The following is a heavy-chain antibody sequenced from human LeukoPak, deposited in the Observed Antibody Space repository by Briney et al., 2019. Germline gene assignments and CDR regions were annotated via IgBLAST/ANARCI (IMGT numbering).Heavy chain of an antibody. V-gene: IGHV3-33*01. CDR3: ATTYYETTGYLDWYFDL. J-gene: IGHJ2*01. Sequence: PGRSLRLSCAASVFTFSSFGMHWVRQVPGKGLEWVAVIWYDGSEKYYADSVKGRFTISRDNSKNTLYLQVNSLRAEDTAVYYCATTYYETTGYLDWYFDLWGRGTLVTVSS. CDR2: IWYDGSEK. D-gene: IGHD3-22*01. CDR1: VFTFSSFG.